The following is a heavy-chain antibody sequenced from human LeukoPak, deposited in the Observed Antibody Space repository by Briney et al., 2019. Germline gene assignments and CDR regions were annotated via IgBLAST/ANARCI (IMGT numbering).Heavy chain of an antibody. CDR1: GFTFSSYA. J-gene: IGHJ4*02. D-gene: IGHD6-19*01. CDR3: ARGSYSSGWYVDY. V-gene: IGHV3-30*04. Sequence: GGSQRLSCAASGFTFSSYAMHWVRQAPGKGLEWVAVISYDGSNKYYADSVKGRFTISRDNSKNTLYLQMNSLRAEDTAVYYCARGSYSSGWYVDYWGQGTLVTVSS. CDR2: ISYDGSNK.